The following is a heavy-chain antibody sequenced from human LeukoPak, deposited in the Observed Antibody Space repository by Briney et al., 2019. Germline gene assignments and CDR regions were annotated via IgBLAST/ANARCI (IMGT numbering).Heavy chain of an antibody. CDR3: ARVGRDGYNLDI. D-gene: IGHD5-24*01. CDR1: GYTFTSYG. V-gene: IGHV1-18*01. CDR2: ISAYNGNT. Sequence: ASVKVSFKASGYTFTSYGISWVRQAPGQGLEWMGWISAYNGNTNYAQKLQGRVTMTTDTSTSTDYMELRSLRSDDTAVYYCARVGRDGYNLDIWGQGTMVSVSS. J-gene: IGHJ3*02.